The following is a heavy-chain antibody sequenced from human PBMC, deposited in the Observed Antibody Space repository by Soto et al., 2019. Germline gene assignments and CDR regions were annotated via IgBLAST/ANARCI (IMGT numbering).Heavy chain of an antibody. CDR2: IWYEGSNK. CDR1: GFTFSSYG. J-gene: IGHJ4*02. Sequence: GGSLRLSCAASGFTFSSYGMHWVRQAPGKGLEWVAVIWYEGSNKYYADCVKGRFTISRDNSKNTRELQRNSLRAEDTAVYYFARARFLDYRHYLDYWGQGSLVTVSS. CDR3: ARARFLDYRHYLDY. D-gene: IGHD4-17*01. V-gene: IGHV3-33*01.